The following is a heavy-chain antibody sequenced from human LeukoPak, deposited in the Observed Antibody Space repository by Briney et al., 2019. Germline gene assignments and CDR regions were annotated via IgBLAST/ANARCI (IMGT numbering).Heavy chain of an antibody. CDR1: GYSFPGYW. CDR3: ARLGTAVVARYFDY. CDR2: IYPGDSDT. J-gene: IGHJ4*02. D-gene: IGHD5-18*01. V-gene: IGHV5-51*01. Sequence: GEPLKISCKGSGYSFPGYWIAWVRQMPGKGLEWMGSIYPGDSDTRYSPSFQGQVTISADKSISTSYLQWSGLKASDTAIYYCARLGTAVVARYFDYWGQGTQVTVSS.